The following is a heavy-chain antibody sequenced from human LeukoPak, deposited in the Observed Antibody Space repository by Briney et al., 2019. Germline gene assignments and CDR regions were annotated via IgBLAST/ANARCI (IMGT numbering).Heavy chain of an antibody. CDR2: IYYSGST. J-gene: IGHJ4*02. D-gene: IGHD6-19*01. Sequence: ETLSLTCTVSGGSISSYYWSWIRQPPGKGLEWIGYIYYSGSTNYNPSLKSRVTISVDTSKNQFSLKLSSVTAADTAVYYCAREGRAGAVAGTLGFDYWGQGTLVTVSS. CDR3: AREGRAGAVAGTLGFDY. V-gene: IGHV4-59*01. CDR1: GGSISSYY.